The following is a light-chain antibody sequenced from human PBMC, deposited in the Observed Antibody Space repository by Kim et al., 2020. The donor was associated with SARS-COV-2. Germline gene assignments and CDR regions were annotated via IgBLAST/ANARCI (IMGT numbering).Light chain of an antibody. CDR2: YDS. Sequence: APGKTARITCGGYNIGSKSVHWYQQKPGQAPVLVIYYDSDRPSGIPERFSGSNSGNTATLTISRVEAGDEADYYCQVWDSSSDHPVFGGGTQLTVL. CDR3: QVWDSSSDHPV. V-gene: IGLV3-21*04. CDR1: NIGSKS. J-gene: IGLJ3*02.